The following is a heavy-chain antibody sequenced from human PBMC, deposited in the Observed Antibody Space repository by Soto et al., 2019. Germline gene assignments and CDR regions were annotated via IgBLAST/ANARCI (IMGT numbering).Heavy chain of an antibody. J-gene: IGHJ4*02. CDR1: GGSMSSGHDY. CDR2: IYYSGST. CDR3: ARDGGDVRGVVVAAGVFDY. D-gene: IGHD2-15*01. V-gene: IGHV4-30-4*01. Sequence: SETLSLSGTVSGGSMSSGHDYWSWIRQPPGKGLEWIGYIYYSGSTYYNPSLKSRVTISVDTSKNQFSLKLISVTAADTAVYYCARDGGDVRGVVVAAGVFDYWGQGTLVTVSS.